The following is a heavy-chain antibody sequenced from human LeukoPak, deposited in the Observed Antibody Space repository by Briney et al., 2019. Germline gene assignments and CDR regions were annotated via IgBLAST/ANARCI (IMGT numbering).Heavy chain of an antibody. V-gene: IGHV3-23*01. J-gene: IGHJ4*02. CDR3: AKDQYSGSYYSIDY. CDR1: GFTFGEHA. CDR2: ISGSGGST. D-gene: IGHD1-26*01. Sequence: PGGSLRLSCTASGFTFGEHAMSWVRQAPGKGLEWVSAISGSGGSTYYADSVKGRFTISRDNSKNTLYLQMNSLRAEDTAVYYCAKDQYSGSYYSIDYWGQGTLVTVSS.